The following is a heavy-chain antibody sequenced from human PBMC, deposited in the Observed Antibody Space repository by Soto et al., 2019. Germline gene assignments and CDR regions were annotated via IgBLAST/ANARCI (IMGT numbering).Heavy chain of an antibody. Sequence: EVQLVESGGGLVQPGGSLRLSCAASGFTFVNYTCHWVPQPTGKGLEWVSGIVTAGDKYYLGSVKGRFTMSRENAKNSVYLQMNSLSVGDTAGYYCARGAQGFDYWGQGTLVTVSS. V-gene: IGHV3-13*04. CDR2: IVTAGDK. J-gene: IGHJ4*02. CDR1: GFTFVNYT. CDR3: ARGAQGFDY.